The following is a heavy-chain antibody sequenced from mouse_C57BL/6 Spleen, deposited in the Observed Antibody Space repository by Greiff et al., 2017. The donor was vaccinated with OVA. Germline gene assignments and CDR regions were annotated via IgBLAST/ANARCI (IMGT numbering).Heavy chain of an antibody. J-gene: IGHJ2*01. Sequence: VQVVESGAELVKPGASVKLSCKASGYTFTSYWMQWVKQRPGQGLEWIGEIDPSDSYTNYNQKFKGKATLTVDTSSSTAYMQLSSLTSEDSAVYYCARWSSKSPFDYWGQGTTLTVSS. D-gene: IGHD1-3*01. CDR3: ARWSSKSPFDY. V-gene: IGHV1-50*01. CDR2: IDPSDSYT. CDR1: GYTFTSYW.